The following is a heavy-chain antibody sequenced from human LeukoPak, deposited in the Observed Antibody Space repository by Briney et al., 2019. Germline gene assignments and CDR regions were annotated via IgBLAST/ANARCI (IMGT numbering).Heavy chain of an antibody. J-gene: IGHJ5*02. D-gene: IGHD2-2*01. CDR3: ARHYLSDGILSTFDP. Sequence: SETLSLTCTVSGGSISSSPYYWGWIRQPPGKGLEWIGTIYYRGSTYSDPSLNSRVTISLDASKNQFSLRLRSVTAADTALYYCARHYLSDGILSTFDPWGQGTLVTVSS. CDR1: GGSISSSPYY. V-gene: IGHV4-39*01. CDR2: IYYRGST.